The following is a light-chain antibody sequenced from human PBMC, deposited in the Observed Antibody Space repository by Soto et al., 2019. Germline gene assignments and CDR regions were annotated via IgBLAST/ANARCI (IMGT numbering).Light chain of an antibody. CDR2: NND. J-gene: IGLJ2*01. CDR3: ESWDDSLYGAV. Sequence: QSVLTQPPSASGTPGQRVTISCSGSSSNIGTNTINWYQQFPGTAPKLLIYNNDQRPSGVPDRFSASKSGTSASLAISGLQSEDEADYYCESWDDSLYGAVLGGGTKLTVL. V-gene: IGLV1-44*01. CDR1: SSNIGTNT.